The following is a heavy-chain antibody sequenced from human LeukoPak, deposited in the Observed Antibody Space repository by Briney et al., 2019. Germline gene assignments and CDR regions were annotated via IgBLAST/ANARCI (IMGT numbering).Heavy chain of an antibody. CDR1: GFTFSSYS. Sequence: GGSLRLSCAGSGFTFSSYSMNWVRQAPGKGLEWVSYISSSSSTIYYEDSVKGRFTISRENAKNSLYLQMNSLRAEDTAVYYCARGGYDILTGYPFWYFDLWGRGTLVTVSS. D-gene: IGHD3-9*01. CDR2: ISSSSSTI. V-gene: IGHV3-48*04. J-gene: IGHJ2*01. CDR3: ARGGYDILTGYPFWYFDL.